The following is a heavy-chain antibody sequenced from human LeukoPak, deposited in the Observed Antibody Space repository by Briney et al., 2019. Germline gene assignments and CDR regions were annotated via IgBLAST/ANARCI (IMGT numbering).Heavy chain of an antibody. CDR3: ARVPGYGDFAFDY. D-gene: IGHD4-17*01. CDR1: GGSISSYY. Sequence: SETLSLTCTVSGGSISSYYWSWIRQPPGKGLEWIGYIYYSGSTNYNPSLKSRVTISVDTSKNQFSLKLSSVTAADTAVYYCARVPGYGDFAFDYWGQGTLVTVSS. J-gene: IGHJ4*02. V-gene: IGHV4-59*01. CDR2: IYYSGST.